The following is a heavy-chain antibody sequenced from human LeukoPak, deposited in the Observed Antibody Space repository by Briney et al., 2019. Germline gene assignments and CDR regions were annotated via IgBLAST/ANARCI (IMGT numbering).Heavy chain of an antibody. J-gene: IGHJ4*02. V-gene: IGHV4-59*01. CDR2: IYYSGST. CDR3: ARAPYDFWSGYHFDY. CDR1: GASISSYY. Sequence: SETLSLTCTVSGASISSYYWSWIRQPPGKGLEWIGYIYYSGSTNYNPSLKSRVTISVDTSKNQFSLKLSSVTAADTAVYYCARAPYDFWSGYHFDYWGQGTLVTVSS. D-gene: IGHD3-3*01.